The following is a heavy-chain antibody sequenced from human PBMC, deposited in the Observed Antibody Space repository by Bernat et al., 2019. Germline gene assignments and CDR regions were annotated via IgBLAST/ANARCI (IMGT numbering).Heavy chain of an antibody. CDR1: GFTFSSYA. D-gene: IGHD3-3*01. V-gene: IGHV3-23*01. Sequence: EVQLLESGGGFVQPGGSLRLSCAASGFTFSSYAMSWVRQAPGKGLEWVSTISGSGSSTYYADSVKGRFTISRDNSKNTLYLQMNSLRAEDTAVYYCAKPHYDFWSGYYYWGQGTLVTVSS. J-gene: IGHJ4*02. CDR2: ISGSGSST. CDR3: AKPHYDFWSGYYY.